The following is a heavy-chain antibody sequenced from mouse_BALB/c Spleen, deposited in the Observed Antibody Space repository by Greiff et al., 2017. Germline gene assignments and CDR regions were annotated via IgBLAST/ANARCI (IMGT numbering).Heavy chain of an antibody. CDR3: ARKDGYPYYAMDY. J-gene: IGHJ4*01. Sequence: EVQLQQSGPELVKPGASVKMSCQASGYTFTSYVMHWVKQKPGQGLEWIGYINPYNDGTKYNEKFKGKATLTSDKSSSTAYMEISSLTSEDSAVYDCARKDGYPYYAMDYWGQGTSGTVSA. CDR2: INPYNDGT. V-gene: IGHV1-14*01. D-gene: IGHD2-3*01. CDR1: GYTFTSYV.